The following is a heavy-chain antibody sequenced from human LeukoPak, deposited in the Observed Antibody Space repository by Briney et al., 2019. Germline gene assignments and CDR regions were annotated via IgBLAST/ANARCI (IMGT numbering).Heavy chain of an antibody. D-gene: IGHD2-8*02. V-gene: IGHV3-48*03. CDR3: ARSWSRKAPFDY. CDR1: GFTFSSFE. CDR2: ISNSGGTI. J-gene: IGHJ4*02. Sequence: GGSLRLSCAASGFTFSSFEMNWVRQAPGKGLEWISYISNSGGTIYYPDSVKGRFTISRDDAKNPLYLQMNSLRAEDTAVYYCARSWSRKAPFDYWGQGTLVTVSS.